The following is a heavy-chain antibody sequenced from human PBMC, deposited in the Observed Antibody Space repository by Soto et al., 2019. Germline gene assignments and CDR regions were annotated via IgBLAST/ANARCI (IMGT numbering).Heavy chain of an antibody. Sequence: GGSLRLSCAASGFTFSSYAMSWVRQAPGKGLEWVSAISGSGGSTYYADSVKGRFTISRDNSKNTLYLQMNSLRAEDTAVYYCAKAPLRYFDWLAKYYFDYWGQGTLVTVSS. CDR2: ISGSGGST. D-gene: IGHD3-9*01. V-gene: IGHV3-23*01. CDR1: GFTFSSYA. J-gene: IGHJ4*02. CDR3: AKAPLRYFDWLAKYYFDY.